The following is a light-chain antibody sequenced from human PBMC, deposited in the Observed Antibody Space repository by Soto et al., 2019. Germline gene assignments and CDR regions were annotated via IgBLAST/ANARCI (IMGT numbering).Light chain of an antibody. CDR1: QSVSTN. CDR3: QQYDTRPPWT. V-gene: IGKV3-15*01. CDR2: GSS. Sequence: EIVMTQSPATLSVSPGERATLSCRASQSVSTNLAWYQQKPGQAPRLLFYGSSTRATGVPARFSGSESGTEFTLTISSLQSEDFAVYYCQQYDTRPPWTFGQGTKVEIK. J-gene: IGKJ1*01.